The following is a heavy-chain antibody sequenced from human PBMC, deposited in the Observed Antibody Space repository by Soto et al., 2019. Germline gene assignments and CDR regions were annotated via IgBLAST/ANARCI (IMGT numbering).Heavy chain of an antibody. V-gene: IGHV1-69*13. CDR1: GGTFSSYA. Sequence: SVKVSCKASGGTFSSYAISWVRQAPGQGLEWMGGIIPIFGTANYAQKFQGRVTITADESTSTAYIELSSLRSEDTAVYYCARAPELRSRRLDYWGQGTLVTVSS. CDR3: ARAPELRSRRLDY. D-gene: IGHD1-7*01. CDR2: IIPIFGTA. J-gene: IGHJ4*02.